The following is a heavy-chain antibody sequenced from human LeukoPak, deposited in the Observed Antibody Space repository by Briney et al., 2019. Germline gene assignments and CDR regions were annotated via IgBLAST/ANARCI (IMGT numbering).Heavy chain of an antibody. CDR1: GFTFSSYW. D-gene: IGHD2-2*01. CDR3: AKFPPIVVVPAAIAVFDY. J-gene: IGHJ4*02. V-gene: IGHV3-23*01. Sequence: VGSLRLSCAASGFTFSSYWMSWVRQAPGKGLEWVSAISGSGGSTYYTDSVKGRFTISRDNSKNAMYLQMNSLRAEDTAVYYCAKFPPIVVVPAAIAVFDYWGQGTLVTVSS. CDR2: ISGSGGST.